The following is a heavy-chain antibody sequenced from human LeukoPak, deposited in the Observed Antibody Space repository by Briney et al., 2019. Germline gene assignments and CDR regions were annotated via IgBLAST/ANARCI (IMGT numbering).Heavy chain of an antibody. CDR3: ARDRLGGSYYFYYYGMDV. Sequence: PGGSLRLSCAASGFTFSNYAVHWVRQAPGKGLEWVAVTSYDGSNKYYADPVKGRFTLTRDNSKNTLYLQMNSLRAEDTAVYYCARDRLGGSYYFYYYGMDVWGQGTTVTVSS. CDR2: TSYDGSNK. J-gene: IGHJ6*02. V-gene: IGHV3-30*04. CDR1: GFTFSNYA. D-gene: IGHD1-26*01.